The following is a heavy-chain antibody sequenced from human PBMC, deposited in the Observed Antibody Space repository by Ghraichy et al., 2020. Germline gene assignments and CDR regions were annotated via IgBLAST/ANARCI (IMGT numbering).Heavy chain of an antibody. Sequence: SQTLSLTCAISGDSVSSSSSAWNWIRQSPSRGLEWLGRTYCRSKWYYHYAVSVKSRVTINPDTSKNQFSLQLNSVTPEDTAMYYCARTAGIGVDYWGQGTLVTVSS. CDR3: ARTAGIGVDY. D-gene: IGHD1-26*01. CDR1: GDSVSSSSSA. CDR2: TYCRSKWYY. V-gene: IGHV6-1*01. J-gene: IGHJ4*02.